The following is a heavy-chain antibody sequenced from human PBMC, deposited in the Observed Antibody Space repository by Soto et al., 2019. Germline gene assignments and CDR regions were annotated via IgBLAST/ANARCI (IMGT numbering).Heavy chain of an antibody. J-gene: IGHJ4*02. D-gene: IGHD3-10*02. CDR3: ARGSRFGSTQPADY. V-gene: IGHV3-21*01. Sequence: EVQLVESGGGLVKPGGSLRLSCAASGFTFSSYSMNWVRQAPGKGLEWVSSISSSSSYIYYEDSVKGRFTISRDNAKNSLYLQMNSLRAEDTAVYYCARGSRFGSTQPADYWGQGTLVTVSS. CDR1: GFTFSSYS. CDR2: ISSSSSYI.